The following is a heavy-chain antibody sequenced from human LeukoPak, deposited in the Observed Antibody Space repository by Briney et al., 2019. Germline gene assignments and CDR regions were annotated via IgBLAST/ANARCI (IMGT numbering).Heavy chain of an antibody. J-gene: IGHJ4*02. CDR1: GGSISSYY. CDR2: INSSGSS. D-gene: IGHD4-23*01. CDR3: ARDRTYGGNSGFDY. V-gene: IGHV4-4*07. Sequence: SETLSLTCSVSGGSISSYYWSWIRQPAGKGLEWIGRINSSGSSSYNPSLKSRVTMSVDTSKNQFSLNLTSVTAADTAVYYCARDRTYGGNSGFDYWGQGTLVTVSS.